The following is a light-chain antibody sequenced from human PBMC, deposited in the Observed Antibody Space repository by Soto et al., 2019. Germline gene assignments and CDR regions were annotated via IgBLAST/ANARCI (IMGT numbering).Light chain of an antibody. CDR3: QQYGSSFAT. V-gene: IGKV3-20*01. CDR2: GAS. Sequence: EIVLTQSPGTLSLSPGERATLSCRASQSVSSNLAWYRQTPGQAPRLLIYGASTRATDTPARFSGSGSGTDFTLTISRVEPADLAVYYCQQYGSSFATFGQGTQVEV. CDR1: QSVSSN. J-gene: IGKJ1*01.